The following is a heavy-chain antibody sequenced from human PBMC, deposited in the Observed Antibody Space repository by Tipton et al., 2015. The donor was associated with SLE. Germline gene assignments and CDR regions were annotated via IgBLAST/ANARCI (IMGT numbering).Heavy chain of an antibody. Sequence: TLSLTCTVSGFSISSGYYWGWIRQPPGKGLEWIGTVYHSGTTYYSSSLKSRLTIPVDTSKNQFSLNLRSLTAADTAVYYCARVHAAGDYDSSGFSNWGQGTLVTVSS. CDR1: GFSISSGYY. CDR3: ARVHAAGDYDSSGFSN. CDR2: VYHSGTT. D-gene: IGHD3-22*01. J-gene: IGHJ4*02. V-gene: IGHV4-38-2*02.